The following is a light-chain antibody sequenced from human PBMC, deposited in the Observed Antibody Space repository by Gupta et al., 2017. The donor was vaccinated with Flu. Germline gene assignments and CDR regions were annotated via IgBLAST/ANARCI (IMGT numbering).Light chain of an antibody. CDR3: QHKGNSLYS. Sequence: GTLCLSPGERATRSCRSRQSISSEYLAWYQQKPGQAPRLLIYSASTRANGFPDRFSGSGSGTEFTLTVSGREPEDLAVYSCQHKGNSLYSFGQGTKVEIK. CDR2: SAS. V-gene: IGKV3-20*01. CDR1: QSISSEY. J-gene: IGKJ2*01.